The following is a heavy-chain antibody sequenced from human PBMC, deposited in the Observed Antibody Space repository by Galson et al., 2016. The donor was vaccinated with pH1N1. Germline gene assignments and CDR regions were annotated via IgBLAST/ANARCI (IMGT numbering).Heavy chain of an antibody. CDR1: GFTLGDFY. V-gene: IGHV3-72*01. CDR3: TRENHHKFDY. Sequence: SLRLSCAASGFTLGDFYMDWVRQAPGKGLEWVGRITKRPEGYTTQDAASVSGRFIISREDSKDLLYLQMNSLKTEDTAVYYCTRENHHKFDYWGQGTLVTVSS. CDR2: ITKRPEGYTT. J-gene: IGHJ4*02.